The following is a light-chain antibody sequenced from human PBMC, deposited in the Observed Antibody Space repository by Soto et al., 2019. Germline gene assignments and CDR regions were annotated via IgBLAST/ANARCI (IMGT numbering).Light chain of an antibody. J-gene: IGLJ2*01. CDR3: NSYGGTNNYVV. Sequence: QSVLTQPPSVSGAPGQRVTISCTGSSSNIGAGYDVHWYQQLPGTAPKLLIYGNSNRPSGVPDRFSGSKSGTSASLAITGLQAEDEADYYCNSYGGTNNYVVFGGGTKLTVL. V-gene: IGLV1-40*01. CDR2: GNS. CDR1: SSNIGAGYD.